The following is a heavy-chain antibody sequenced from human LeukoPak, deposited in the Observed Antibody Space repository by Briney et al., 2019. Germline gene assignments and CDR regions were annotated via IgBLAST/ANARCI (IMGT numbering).Heavy chain of an antibody. J-gene: IGHJ6*04. D-gene: IGHD3-10*02. CDR2: ITSSSIYT. CDR3: AELGITMIGGV. V-gene: IGHV3-21*01. CDR1: GFTFSSYT. Sequence: PGGSLRLSCAASGFTFSSYTMNWVRQAPGKGLEWVSSITSSSIYTYYADSVKGRFTISRDNAKNSLYLQMNSLRAEDTAVYYCAELGITMIGGVWGKGTTVTISS.